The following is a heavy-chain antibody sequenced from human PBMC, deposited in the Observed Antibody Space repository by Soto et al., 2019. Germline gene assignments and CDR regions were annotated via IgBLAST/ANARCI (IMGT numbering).Heavy chain of an antibody. CDR1: GFTFSSYA. Sequence: QVQLVESGGGVVQPGRSLRLSCAASGFTFSSYAMHWVRQAPGKGLEWVAVISYDGSNKYYGDSVKGRFTISRDNSKNTLYLQMNSLRAEDTAVYYCARDLSGEVFDYWGQGTLVTVSS. J-gene: IGHJ4*02. CDR3: ARDLSGEVFDY. V-gene: IGHV3-30-3*01. CDR2: ISYDGSNK. D-gene: IGHD3-3*02.